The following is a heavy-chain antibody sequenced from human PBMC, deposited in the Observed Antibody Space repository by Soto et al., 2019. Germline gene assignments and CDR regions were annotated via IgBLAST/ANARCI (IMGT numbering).Heavy chain of an antibody. V-gene: IGHV3-48*02. Sequence: EVQLVESGGDLVQPGGSLRLSCAASGFTFSSYSMNWVRQAQGKGPEWVSYIGGSGSTIYYADSVKGRFTISRDNAKNSLYLQMNSLRDEDTAIYYCARKLLGASTYFDYWGQCTLVTVSS. CDR1: GFTFSSYS. CDR2: IGGSGSTI. J-gene: IGHJ4*02. CDR3: ARKLLGASTYFDY. D-gene: IGHD1-26*01.